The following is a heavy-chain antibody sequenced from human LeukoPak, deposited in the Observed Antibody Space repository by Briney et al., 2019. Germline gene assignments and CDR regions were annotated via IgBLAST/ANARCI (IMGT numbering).Heavy chain of an antibody. CDR2: ISYDGSNK. J-gene: IGHJ4*02. V-gene: IGHV3-30-3*01. CDR1: GFTFSSYG. CDR3: ARDLDRGSLDF. D-gene: IGHD1-26*01. Sequence: GGSLRLSCAASGFTFSSYGMHWVRQAPGKGLEWVAVISYDGSNKYYADSVKGRFTISRDNSKNTLYLQMNSLRAEDTAVYYCARDLDRGSLDFWGQGTLVTVSS.